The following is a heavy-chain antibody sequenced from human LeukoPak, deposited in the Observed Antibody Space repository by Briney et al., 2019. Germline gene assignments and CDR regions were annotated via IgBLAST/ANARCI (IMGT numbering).Heavy chain of an antibody. D-gene: IGHD3-3*01. Sequence: SETLSLTCTVSGGSLSSKSYSWGWIRQPPGKGLEWIVTISNTGGIYYNPSLKSRVTMSVDTSKNQFSLKLRSVTAADTAVYYCAREDYSASPGGYLGRISDFWSGHYLKKGFDIWGQGTMVTVSS. CDR3: AREDYSASPGGYLGRISDFWSGHYLKKGFDI. CDR1: GGSLSSKSYS. J-gene: IGHJ3*02. V-gene: IGHV4-39*07. CDR2: ISNTGGI.